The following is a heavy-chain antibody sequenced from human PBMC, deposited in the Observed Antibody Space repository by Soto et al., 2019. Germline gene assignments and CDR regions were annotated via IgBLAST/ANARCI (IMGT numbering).Heavy chain of an antibody. V-gene: IGHV1-2*04. D-gene: IGHD2-15*01. CDR3: ARGYCSGGSCYSYWYFDL. Sequence: QVQLVQSGAEVKKPGASVKVSCKASGYTFTGYYMHWVRQAPGQGLEWMGWINPNSGGTNYAQKFQGWVTMTSDTSISTAYMELSRLRSDDTAVYYCARGYCSGGSCYSYWYFDLWGRGTLVTVSS. CDR2: INPNSGGT. CDR1: GYTFTGYY. J-gene: IGHJ2*01.